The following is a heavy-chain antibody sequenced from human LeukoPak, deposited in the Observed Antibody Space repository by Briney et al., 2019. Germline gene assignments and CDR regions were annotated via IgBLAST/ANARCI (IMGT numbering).Heavy chain of an antibody. CDR1: GFTFSDYY. D-gene: IGHD1-26*01. CDR2: ISSSSGSTI. J-gene: IGHJ5*02. CDR3: ARPSPSNSYVP. Sequence: GGSLRLSCAASGFTFSDYYMSWIRQAPGKGLEWVSFISSSSGSTIYYADSVKGRFTISRDNVKNSLFLQMNSLRAKDTAVYYGARPSPSNSYVPWGQGTLVTVSS. V-gene: IGHV3-11*04.